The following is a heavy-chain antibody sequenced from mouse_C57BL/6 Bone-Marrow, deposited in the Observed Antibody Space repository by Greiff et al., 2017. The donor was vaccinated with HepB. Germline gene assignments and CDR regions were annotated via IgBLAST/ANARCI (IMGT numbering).Heavy chain of an antibody. J-gene: IGHJ2*01. D-gene: IGHD4-1*01. CDR3: ARNWENFDY. Sequence: QVQLQQPGAELVKPGASVKMSCKASGYTFTSYWMHWVKQRPGQGLEWIGYINPSSGYTKYNQKFKDKATLTADKSSSTAYMQLSSLTYEDSAVYYCARNWENFDYWGQGTTLTVSS. CDR1: GYTFTSYW. V-gene: IGHV1-7*01. CDR2: INPSSGYT.